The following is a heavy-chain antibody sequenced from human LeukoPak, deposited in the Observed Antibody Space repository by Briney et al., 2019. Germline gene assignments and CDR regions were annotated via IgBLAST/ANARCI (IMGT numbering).Heavy chain of an antibody. CDR3: AKDRLTPGGYFDY. J-gene: IGHJ4*02. CDR1: GYTFTSYD. D-gene: IGHD1-14*01. CDR2: IIPIFGTA. V-gene: IGHV1-69*05. Sequence: SVKVSCKTSGYTFTSYDGISWVRQAPGQGLAWMGGIIPIFGTANYAQKFQGRVTITTDESTSTAYMELSSLRSEDTAVYYCAKDRLTPGGYFDYWGQGTLVTVPS.